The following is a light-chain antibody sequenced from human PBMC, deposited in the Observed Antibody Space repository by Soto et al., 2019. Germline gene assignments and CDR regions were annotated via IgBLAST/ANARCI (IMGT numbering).Light chain of an antibody. V-gene: IGKV3-20*01. CDR3: QVYGSSPKT. Sequence: IVLTQSPGTLSLSPSEGSTLSCRASQPVNSGYLAWYQQKPGQAPRLLMYGVSTRDTGIPDRFSGSGAGTDFTLTISRLEPGDFAVYYCQVYGSSPKTFGQGTKVDIK. CDR1: QPVNSGY. J-gene: IGKJ1*01. CDR2: GVS.